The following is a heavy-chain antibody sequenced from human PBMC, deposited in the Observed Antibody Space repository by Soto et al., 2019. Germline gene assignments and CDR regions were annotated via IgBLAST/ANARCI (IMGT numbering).Heavy chain of an antibody. CDR1: GFTFSSYW. V-gene: IGHV3-74*01. Sequence: EVQLVESGGGLVQFGGSLRLSCAASGFTFSSYWMHWVRQVPGKGLVWVSRIKGDGTNTGYADSVKGRFTISRDNVKNTLYLQLNSLRAEDTAVYYCARGLSGYYGFDYWGQGTLLTVSS. J-gene: IGHJ4*02. CDR3: ARGLSGYYGFDY. D-gene: IGHD5-12*01. CDR2: IKGDGTNT.